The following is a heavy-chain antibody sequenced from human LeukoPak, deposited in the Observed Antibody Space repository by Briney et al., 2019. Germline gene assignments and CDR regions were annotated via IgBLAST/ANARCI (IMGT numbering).Heavy chain of an antibody. CDR1: GFTFSSYW. CDR2: INSDGSST. V-gene: IGHV3-74*01. J-gene: IGHJ4*02. D-gene: IGHD3-3*01. Sequence: SGGSLRLSCAASGFTFSSYWMHWVRQAPGNGLVWVSRINSDGSSTSYADSVKGRFTISRDNAKNTLYLQMNSLRAEDTAVYYCARDLGNDYDFWSGYYTFDYWGQGTLVTVSS. CDR3: ARDLGNDYDFWSGYYTFDY.